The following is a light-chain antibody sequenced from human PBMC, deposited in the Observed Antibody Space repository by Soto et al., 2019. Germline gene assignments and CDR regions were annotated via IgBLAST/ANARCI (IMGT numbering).Light chain of an antibody. CDR2: AAS. CDR1: QGISSY. Sequence: AIRMTQSPSSFSASTGDRVTITCRASQGISSYLAWYQQKPGKAPKLLIYAASTSQSGVPSRFSGSGSGTDFTLTISCLQSEDFATYYCQQYYSYRSFGQGTKVDIK. V-gene: IGKV1-8*01. CDR3: QQYYSYRS. J-gene: IGKJ1*01.